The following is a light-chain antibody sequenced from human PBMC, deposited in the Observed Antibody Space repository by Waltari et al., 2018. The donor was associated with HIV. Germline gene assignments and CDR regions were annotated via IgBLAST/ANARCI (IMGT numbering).Light chain of an antibody. CDR3: QVWDPNDDWV. CDR2: DDN. V-gene: IGLV3-21*02. Sequence: YVLTQPPSVSVVPGQTATVACTGHKIGTNDVHWYRQRPGQAPEVVVHDDNDRPSEIPVRISGSNSGDMATLRIENVESDDEAVYSCQVWDPNDDWVFGGGTKLTVL. CDR1: KIGTND. J-gene: IGLJ3*02.